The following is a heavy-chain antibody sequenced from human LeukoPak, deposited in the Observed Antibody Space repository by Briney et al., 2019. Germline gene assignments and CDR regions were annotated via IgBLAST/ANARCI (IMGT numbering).Heavy chain of an antibody. D-gene: IGHD2/OR15-2a*01. V-gene: IGHV1-2*02. CDR3: ARTRGTHISMAYLDS. CDR2: INPNNGDT. CDR1: GYTFTGNF. Sequence: GASVQVSCKTSGYTFTGNFMHWVRQAPGQGPEWMEWINPNNGDTNYAQKFQGRVTMTRVTSITTAYMELSSLRSDDTAVYYCARTRGTHISMAYLDSWGQGTLVTVSS. J-gene: IGHJ4*02.